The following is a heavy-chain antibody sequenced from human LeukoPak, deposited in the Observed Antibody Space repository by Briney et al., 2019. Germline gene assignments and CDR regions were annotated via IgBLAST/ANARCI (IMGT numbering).Heavy chain of an antibody. J-gene: IGHJ4*02. D-gene: IGHD5-18*01. CDR3: ARHFSQAHTAMVPYYFDY. CDR1: GGSISSYY. Sequence: PSETLSLTCTVSGGSISSYYWSWIRQPPGKGLEWIGYIYYSGSTNYNPSLKSRVTISVDTSKNQFSLKLSSVTAADTAVYYCARHFSQAHTAMVPYYFDYWGQGTLATVSS. CDR2: IYYSGST. V-gene: IGHV4-59*08.